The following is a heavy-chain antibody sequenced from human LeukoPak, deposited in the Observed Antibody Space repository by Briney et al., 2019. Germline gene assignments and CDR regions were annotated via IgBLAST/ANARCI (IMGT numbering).Heavy chain of an antibody. CDR3: AKAPRGYSGYDYAFDI. CDR1: GSTFSSYG. J-gene: IGHJ3*02. CDR2: ISGSGGST. Sequence: GGSLRLSCAASGSTFSSYGMSWVRQAPGKGLEWVSAISGSGGSTYYADSVKGRFTISRDNSKNTPYLQMNSLRAEDTAVYYCAKAPRGYSGYDYAFDIWGQGTMVTVSS. V-gene: IGHV3-23*01. D-gene: IGHD5-12*01.